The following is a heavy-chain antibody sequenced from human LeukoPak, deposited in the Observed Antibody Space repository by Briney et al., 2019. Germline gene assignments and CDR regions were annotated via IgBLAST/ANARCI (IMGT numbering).Heavy chain of an antibody. CDR3: ARLGKSDYGDYTLETTLDY. J-gene: IGHJ4*02. CDR2: IYPGDSDT. V-gene: IGHV5-51*01. Sequence: GESLKISCKGSGYSFTSYWIGWVRQMPGKGLEWMGIIYPGDSDTRYSPSFQGQVTISADKSISTAYLQWSSLKASDTAMYYCARLGKSDYGDYTLETTLDYWAREPWSPSPQ. D-gene: IGHD4-17*01. CDR1: GYSFTSYW.